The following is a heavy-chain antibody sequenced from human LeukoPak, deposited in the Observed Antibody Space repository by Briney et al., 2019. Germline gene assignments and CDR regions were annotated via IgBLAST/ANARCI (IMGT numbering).Heavy chain of an antibody. D-gene: IGHD3-22*01. Sequence: GGSLRLSCAASGFPFSTYWMSWVRQAPGEGLQWVANMKQDGREKYYVDSVKGRFTISRDNAKNSLYLQMNSLRAEDTAVYYCARAYFYYDSSGYYGDYWGQGTLVTVSS. CDR1: GFPFSTYW. CDR3: ARAYFYYDSSGYYGDY. CDR2: MKQDGREK. J-gene: IGHJ4*02. V-gene: IGHV3-7*01.